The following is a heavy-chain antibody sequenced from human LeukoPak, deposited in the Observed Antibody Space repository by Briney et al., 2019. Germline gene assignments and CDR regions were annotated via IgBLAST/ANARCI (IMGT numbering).Heavy chain of an antibody. Sequence: PGGSLRLSCAASGLTVSSNYMNWVRQAPGKGLEWVSVIYTDGSTYYADSVKGRFTISSDDSRSALYLQMNDLRAEDTAVYYCVRGVYGDEFDWYFDLWGRGTLVTVSS. CDR2: IYTDGST. CDR3: VRGVYGDEFDWYFDL. D-gene: IGHD4-17*01. J-gene: IGHJ2*01. V-gene: IGHV3-66*01. CDR1: GLTVSSNY.